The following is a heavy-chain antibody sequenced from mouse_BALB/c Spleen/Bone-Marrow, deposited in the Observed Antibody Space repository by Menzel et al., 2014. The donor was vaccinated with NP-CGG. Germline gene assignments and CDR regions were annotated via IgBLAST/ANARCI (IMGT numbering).Heavy chain of an antibody. V-gene: IGHV3-6*02. J-gene: IGHJ1*01. CDR2: ISYDGSN. D-gene: IGHD2-2*01. CDR1: GYAITSGYN. CDR3: ARLDGYDWYFDV. Sequence: EVKLMESGPGLVKPSQSLSLTCSVTGYAITSGYNLNWIRQFLGNKLEWMGYISYDGSNNYNPSLKNRISITRDTSKNQFFLKLNSVTSEDTATYYCARLDGYDWYFDVWGAGTTVTVSS.